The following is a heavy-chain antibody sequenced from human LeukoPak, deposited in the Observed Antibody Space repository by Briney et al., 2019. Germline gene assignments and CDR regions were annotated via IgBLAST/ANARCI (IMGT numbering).Heavy chain of an antibody. CDR1: GGSFSGYY. CDR3: ARGDRYYGSGSYYNY. J-gene: IGHJ4*02. CDR2: INHSRST. Sequence: SETLSLTCAVYGGSFSGYYWSWIRQPPGKGLEWIGEINHSRSTNYNPSLKSRVTISVDTSKNQFSLKLSSVTAADTAVYYCARGDRYYGSGSYYNYWGQGTLVTVSS. D-gene: IGHD3-10*01. V-gene: IGHV4-34*01.